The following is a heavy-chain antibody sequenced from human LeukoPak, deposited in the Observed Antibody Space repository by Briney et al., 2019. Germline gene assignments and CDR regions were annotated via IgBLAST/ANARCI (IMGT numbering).Heavy chain of an antibody. CDR3: ARGGGTGEFDY. D-gene: IGHD7-27*01. CDR2: IHSDGRST. Sequence: GGSLRLSCAASGFTFSRYWMHWVRHVPGKGLGWGARIHSDGRSTTYADSVKSRFSISRDDAKNTLYLQMNSLRAEDTAVYYCARGGGTGEFDYWGQGALVTVSS. V-gene: IGHV3-74*03. CDR1: GFTFSRYW. J-gene: IGHJ4*02.